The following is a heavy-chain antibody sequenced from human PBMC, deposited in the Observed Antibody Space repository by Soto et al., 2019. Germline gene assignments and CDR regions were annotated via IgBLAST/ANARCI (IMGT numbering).Heavy chain of an antibody. CDR1: GFTFSNYG. J-gene: IGHJ6*01. V-gene: IGHV3-33*01. D-gene: IGHD3-22*01. CDR3: ARDGYYYDSSGYNPRMDV. CDR2: ISFDAGHK. Sequence: GGSLRLSCVTSGFTFSNYGMHWVRQAPGKGLEWVALISFDAGHKYYADSVKGRFTISRDNSKNTLDLQMNSLRAEDTAVYYCARDGYYYDSSGYNPRMDVWGQGTTVTVSS.